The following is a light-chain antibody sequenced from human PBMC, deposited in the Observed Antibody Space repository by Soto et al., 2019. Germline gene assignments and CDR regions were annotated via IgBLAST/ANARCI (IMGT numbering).Light chain of an antibody. CDR1: QGIYKY. J-gene: IGKJ2*01. Sequence: IQMTQSPSSLSASVGDRVTITCRASQGIYKYFNWYQQKPGKAPKLLIYDASNLERGVPSRFSGSGSGTDFSLTVDSLQPEDTATYYCQQYDHPPYTFGQGTKLEIK. CDR2: DAS. V-gene: IGKV1-33*01. CDR3: QQYDHPPYT.